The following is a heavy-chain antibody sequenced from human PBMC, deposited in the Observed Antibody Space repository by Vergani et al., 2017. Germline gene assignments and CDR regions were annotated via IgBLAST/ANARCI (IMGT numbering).Heavy chain of an antibody. V-gene: IGHV4-59*01. D-gene: IGHD3-10*01. CDR1: GGSMSGYY. J-gene: IGHJ5*02. CDR2: MYHSGST. CDR3: GRVADFYGWGSRLIDL. Sequence: QVRLQESGPGLVKPSETLSLTCSVSGGSMSGYYWSWIRQPPGKELEWIGYMYHSGSTNYNPSLETRVTISGDTSKNQFSLKLNSVPAADTAVYYCGRVADFYGWGSRLIDLWGQGILVTVSS.